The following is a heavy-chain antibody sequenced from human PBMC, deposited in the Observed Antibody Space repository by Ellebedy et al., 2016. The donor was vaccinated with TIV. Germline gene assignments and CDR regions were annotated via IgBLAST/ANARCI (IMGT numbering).Heavy chain of an antibody. CDR2: IRSKANSYAT. Sequence: GESLKISXAASGFTFSGSAMHWVRQASGKGLEWVGRIRSKANSYATAYAASVKGRFTISRDDSKNTAYLQMNSLKTEDTAVYYCTRLQGYDILTGYYLLGGMDVWGQGTTVTVS. CDR3: TRLQGYDILTGYYLLGGMDV. J-gene: IGHJ6*02. CDR1: GFTFSGSA. V-gene: IGHV3-73*01. D-gene: IGHD3-9*01.